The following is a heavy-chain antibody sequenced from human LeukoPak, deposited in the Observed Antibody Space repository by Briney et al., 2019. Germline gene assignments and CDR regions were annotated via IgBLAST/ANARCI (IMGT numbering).Heavy chain of an antibody. J-gene: IGHJ6*03. CDR3: TRVFYYGSRYYYMDV. Sequence: PGGSLRLSCAASGFTFSSYSMNWVRQAPGKGLEWVSGINWNGGSTGYADSLKGRFTISRDNAKNSLYLQMINLRAEDTAVYYCTRVFYYGSRYYYMDVWGKGTTVTISS. V-gene: IGHV3-20*04. CDR1: GFTFSSYS. CDR2: INWNGGST. D-gene: IGHD3-10*01.